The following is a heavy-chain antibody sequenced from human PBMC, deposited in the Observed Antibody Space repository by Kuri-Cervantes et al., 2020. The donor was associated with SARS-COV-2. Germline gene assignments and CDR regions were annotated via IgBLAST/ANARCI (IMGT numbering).Heavy chain of an antibody. CDR2: IYYSGST. J-gene: IGHJ6*02. Sequence: SETLSLTCTASGGSISSYYWSWIRQPPGKGLEWIGYIYYSGSTNYNPSLKSRVTISVDTSKNQFSLKLSSVTAADTAVYYCATSYGGSGSYYYGMDVWGQGTTVTVSS. CDR3: ATSYGGSGSYYYGMDV. V-gene: IGHV4-59*01. CDR1: GGSISSYY. D-gene: IGHD3-10*01.